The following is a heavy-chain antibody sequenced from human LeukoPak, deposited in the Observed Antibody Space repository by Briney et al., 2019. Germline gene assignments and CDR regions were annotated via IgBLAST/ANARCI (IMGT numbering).Heavy chain of an antibody. CDR3: AKRGVVIRVILVGFHKEANCFDS. CDR1: GITLSNYG. V-gene: IGHV3-23*01. J-gene: IGHJ4*02. CDR2: ISDSVGRT. Sequence: GGSLRLSCAVSGITLSNYGMSWVRQAPGKGLEWVAGISDSVGRTNYADSVKGRFTISRDNPKNTLYLQMNSLRAEDTAVYFCAKRGVVIRVILVGFHKEANCFDSWGQGALVTVSS. D-gene: IGHD3-22*01.